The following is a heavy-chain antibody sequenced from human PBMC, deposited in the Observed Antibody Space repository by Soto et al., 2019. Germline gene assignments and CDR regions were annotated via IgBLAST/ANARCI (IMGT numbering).Heavy chain of an antibody. V-gene: IGHV3-23*01. J-gene: IGHJ4*02. D-gene: IGHD3-3*01. CDR1: GFTFSSYA. CDR3: AKAEWIRFLEWLYFDY. Sequence: GGSLRLSCAASGFTFSSYAMSWVRQAPGKGLEWVSAISGSGGSTYYADSVKGRFTISRDNSKNTLYLQMNSLRAKDTAVYYCAKAEWIRFLEWLYFDYWGQGTLVTVSS. CDR2: ISGSGGST.